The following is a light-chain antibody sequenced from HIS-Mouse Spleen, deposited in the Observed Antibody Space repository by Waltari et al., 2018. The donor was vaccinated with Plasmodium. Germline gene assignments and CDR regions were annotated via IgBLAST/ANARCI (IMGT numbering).Light chain of an antibody. V-gene: IGLV2-8*01. Sequence: QSALTQPPSASGSPGQSVTIPCTGTSSEVGGYNYVSWYQQHPGKAPKLMIYEVSKLPSGVPDRFSGSKSGNTASLTVSGLQAEDEADYYCSSYAGSNNLVFGGGTKLTVL. CDR3: SSYAGSNNLV. CDR2: EVS. J-gene: IGLJ2*01. CDR1: SSEVGGYNY.